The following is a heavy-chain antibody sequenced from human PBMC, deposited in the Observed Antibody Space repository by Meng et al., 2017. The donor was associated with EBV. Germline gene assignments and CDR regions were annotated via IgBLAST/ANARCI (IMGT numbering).Heavy chain of an antibody. CDR3: ASESGRGYTPDY. CDR1: GGPFRNYA. V-gene: IGHV1-69*01. D-gene: IGHD3-10*01. Sequence: QVLLVQSAAEVKKPGSSVKVSCKTSGGPFRNYAVSWVRQAPGQGLEWLGGFLPTLGAPNYAQKFHGRVSITADESTSTHYMDLSSLRSEDTAVYYCASESGRGYTPDYWGQGTLVTGSS. CDR2: FLPTLGAP. J-gene: IGHJ4*02.